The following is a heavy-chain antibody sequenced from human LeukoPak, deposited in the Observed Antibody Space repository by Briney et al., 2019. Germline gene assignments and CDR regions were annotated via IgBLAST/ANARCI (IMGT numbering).Heavy chain of an antibody. CDR2: TYSDGNT. CDR1: GSTFSSYE. V-gene: IGHV3-53*01. CDR3: ARDLSYFDY. J-gene: IGHJ4*02. D-gene: IGHD2/OR15-2a*01. Sequence: GGSLRLSCAASGSTFSSYEMNWVRQAPGKGLEWVSITYSDGNTYYAESVRGRFTVSRGYSKNTLYLQMKSLRVEDTAFYYCARDLSYFDYWGQGTLVTVSS.